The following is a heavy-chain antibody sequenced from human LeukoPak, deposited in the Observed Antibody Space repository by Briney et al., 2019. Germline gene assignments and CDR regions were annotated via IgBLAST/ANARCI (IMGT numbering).Heavy chain of an antibody. J-gene: IGHJ4*02. Sequence: GGSLRLSCTASGFTFGDYAMSWVRQAPGKGLEWVGFIRSKAYGGTKEYAASVKGRFTISRDDSKSIAYLQMNSLKTEDTAVYYCTRDRTGYSYGYGSTSAFDYWGQGTLVTVSS. CDR3: TRDRTGYSYGYGSTSAFDY. CDR2: IRSKAYGGTK. D-gene: IGHD5-18*01. CDR1: GFTFGDYA. V-gene: IGHV3-49*04.